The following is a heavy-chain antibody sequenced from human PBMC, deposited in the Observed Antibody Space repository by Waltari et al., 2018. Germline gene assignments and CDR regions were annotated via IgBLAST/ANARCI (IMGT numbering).Heavy chain of an antibody. CDR2: INHSGST. Sequence: QVQLQQWGAGLLKPSETLSLTCAVYGGSLSGYYWRWFRQPPGKGLEWIGEINHSGSTNYNPSLKSRVTISVDTSKNQFSLKLSSVTAADTAVYYCARASITMIVVVITGTGYYFDYWGQGTLVTVSS. CDR3: ARASITMIVVVITGTGYYFDY. CDR1: GGSLSGYY. J-gene: IGHJ4*02. V-gene: IGHV4-34*01. D-gene: IGHD3-22*01.